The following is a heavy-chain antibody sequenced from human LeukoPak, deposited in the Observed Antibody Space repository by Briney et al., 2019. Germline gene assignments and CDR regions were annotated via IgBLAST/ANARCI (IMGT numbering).Heavy chain of an antibody. Sequence: GASLKISCKTSGYSFTSYWIGWVRQIPGKGLEWMGIIYPGDSDTRYRRSFQGQVTISADKSISTAYLQWSSLRASDTAMYYCARALGGNSCDYWGQGTLVTVSS. CDR2: IYPGDSDT. CDR1: GYSFTSYW. V-gene: IGHV5-51*01. D-gene: IGHD4-23*01. CDR3: ARALGGNSCDY. J-gene: IGHJ4*02.